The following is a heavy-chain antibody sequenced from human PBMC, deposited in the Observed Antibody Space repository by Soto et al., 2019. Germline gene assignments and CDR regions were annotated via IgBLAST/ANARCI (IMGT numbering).Heavy chain of an antibody. CDR1: GFTFSSYS. J-gene: IGHJ4*02. D-gene: IGHD3-10*01. V-gene: IGHV3-48*01. CDR3: ARDYYGSGSSLGLLSKYYFDY. CDR2: ISSSSATI. Sequence: GGSLRLSCAASGFTFSSYSMNWVRQAPGKGLERISYISSSSATIYSADSVKGRFTISRDNAKNSLYLQMNSLRVEDTAVYYCARDYYGSGSSLGLLSKYYFDYWGQGALVTVPQ.